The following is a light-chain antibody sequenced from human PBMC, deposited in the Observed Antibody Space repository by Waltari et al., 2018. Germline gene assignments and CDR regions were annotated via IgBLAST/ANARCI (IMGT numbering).Light chain of an antibody. CDR3: HQYGNSPFT. J-gene: IGKJ3*01. CDR2: SSS. V-gene: IGKV3-20*01. CDR1: RSASVDY. Sequence: EVVLTQSPGTLSLSPGERATLSCGAGRSASVDYLARYPQKPGQAPRLLIHSSSSWATGVPDMFSGRGSGTDFTLTIRRLEPEDFAVYYCHQYGNSPFTFGPGTKVDIK.